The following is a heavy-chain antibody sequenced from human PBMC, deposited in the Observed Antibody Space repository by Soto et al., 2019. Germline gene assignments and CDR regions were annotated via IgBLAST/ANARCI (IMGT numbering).Heavy chain of an antibody. CDR1: GGSISSCY. D-gene: IGHD2-15*01. V-gene: IGHV4-59*13. Sequence: SETLSLTCTVSGGSISSCYWSWIRQPPGKGLEWIGYIYYSGSTNYNPSLKSRVTISVDTSKNRFSLKLSSVTAADTAVYYCASSAYRYCSGGSCYGGWFDPWGQGTLVTVSS. CDR2: IYYSGST. J-gene: IGHJ5*02. CDR3: ASSAYRYCSGGSCYGGWFDP.